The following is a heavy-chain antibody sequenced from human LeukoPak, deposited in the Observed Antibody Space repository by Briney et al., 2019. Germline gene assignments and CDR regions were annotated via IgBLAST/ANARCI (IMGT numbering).Heavy chain of an antibody. Sequence: SETLSLTCTVSGGSISSSSYYWGWIRQPPGKGLEWIGRIYTSGSTNYNPSLKSRVTISVDTSKNQFSLKLSSVTAADTAVYYCARVRNEACSSTSCYTGPSYYYYMDVWGKGTTVTVSS. D-gene: IGHD2-2*02. CDR3: ARVRNEACSSTSCYTGPSYYYYMDV. CDR2: IYTSGST. CDR1: GGSISSSSYY. J-gene: IGHJ6*03. V-gene: IGHV4-61*02.